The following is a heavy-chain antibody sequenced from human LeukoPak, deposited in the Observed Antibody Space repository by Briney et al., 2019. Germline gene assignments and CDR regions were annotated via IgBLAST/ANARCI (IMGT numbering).Heavy chain of an antibody. CDR2: VNPISGNT. J-gene: IGHJ4*02. CDR3: ARVGGVAHMVN. D-gene: IGHD3-16*01. Sequence: ASVKVSCKASGYSFINYDINWVRQATGQGLEWVGWVNPISGNTGYAQKFQGKVTITRDTSKSTAFMELTSLTSEDTAVYYCARVGGVAHMVNWGQGTLVIVSS. CDR1: GYSFINYD. V-gene: IGHV1-8*03.